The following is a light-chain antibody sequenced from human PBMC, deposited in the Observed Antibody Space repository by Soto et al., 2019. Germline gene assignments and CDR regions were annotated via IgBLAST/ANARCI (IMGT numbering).Light chain of an antibody. V-gene: IGLV2-14*01. J-gene: IGLJ1*01. CDR1: SSDVGAYNY. CDR2: EVS. Sequence: QSVLTQPASVSGSPGQSITISCTGTSSDVGAYNYVTWHQQHPGKVPKLIIYEVSNRPSGVSDRFSGSKSGNTASLTISGLQAEDEADYYCNSWTRSSTYIFGTGTKATV. CDR3: NSWTRSSTYI.